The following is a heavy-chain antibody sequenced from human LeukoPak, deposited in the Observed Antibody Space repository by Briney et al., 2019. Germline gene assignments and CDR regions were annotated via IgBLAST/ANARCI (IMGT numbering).Heavy chain of an antibody. CDR3: ARAETYHTRGYFDY. J-gene: IGHJ4*02. D-gene: IGHD3-10*01. CDR2: IYYSGTTNSGST. V-gene: IGHV4-4*08. CDR1: GGSIRSDY. Sequence: SETLSLTCTVSGGSIRSDYWSWIRQPPGKGLEWIGYIYYSGTTNSGSTNYNPSLKSRVTISVDTSKNQFSLKLTSVTAADTAVYWCARAETYHTRGYFDYWGQGILVTVSS.